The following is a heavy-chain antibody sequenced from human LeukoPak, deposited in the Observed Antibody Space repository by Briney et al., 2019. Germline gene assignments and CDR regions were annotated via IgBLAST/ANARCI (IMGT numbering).Heavy chain of an antibody. CDR2: IYYSGRT. D-gene: IGHD3-22*01. CDR3: ARRRYYDGSGYLE. J-gene: IGHJ1*01. V-gene: IGHV4-39*01. Sequence: SETLSLTCSVSGDSVSRSDSYWDGIRQPPGKGLEWIGTIYYSGRTYYSPSLKSRVTMSVDPSNNQFSLNLRSVTAADTAVYYCARRRYYDGSGYLEWGQGTLLSVSS. CDR1: GDSVSRSDSY.